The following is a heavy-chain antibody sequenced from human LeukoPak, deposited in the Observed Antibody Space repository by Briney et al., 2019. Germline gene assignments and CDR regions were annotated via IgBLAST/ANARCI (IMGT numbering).Heavy chain of an antibody. CDR3: ARGLLWFGEYVPYFDY. V-gene: IGHV1-2*02. CDR2: INPNSGGT. J-gene: IGHJ4*02. Sequence: ASVKVFCKSSGYTFTGYYMHWVRQAPGQGLEWMGWINPNSGGTNYAQKFQGRVTMTRDTSISTAYMELSRLRSDDTAVYYCARGLLWFGEYVPYFDYWGQGTLVTVSS. D-gene: IGHD3-10*01. CDR1: GYTFTGYY.